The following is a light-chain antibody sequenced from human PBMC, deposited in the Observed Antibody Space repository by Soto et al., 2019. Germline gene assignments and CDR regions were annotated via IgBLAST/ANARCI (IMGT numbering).Light chain of an antibody. V-gene: IGLV2-14*01. J-gene: IGLJ2*01. CDR1: NSDIGTYIY. Sequence: QSALTQPPSASGSPGQSVTISCTGTNSDIGTYIYVSWYHQYPGKAPKLMIYEVSNRPSGVSDRFSGSKSGNTASLTISGLQAEDEGDYYCYSYTSSSTVVFGGGTKLTVL. CDR2: EVS. CDR3: YSYTSSSTVV.